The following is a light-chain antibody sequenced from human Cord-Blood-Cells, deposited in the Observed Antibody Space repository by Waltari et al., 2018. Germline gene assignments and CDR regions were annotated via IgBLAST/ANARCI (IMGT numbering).Light chain of an antibody. Sequence: EIVLTQSPATLSLSPGERATLSCRASQSVSSYLAWYQQKPGQAPRLLIDEASNRATVIPARFSGSGSGTDFTLTISSLEPEDFAVYYCQQRSNWPPFTFGPGTKVDIK. J-gene: IGKJ3*01. V-gene: IGKV3-11*01. CDR2: EAS. CDR1: QSVSSY. CDR3: QQRSNWPPFT.